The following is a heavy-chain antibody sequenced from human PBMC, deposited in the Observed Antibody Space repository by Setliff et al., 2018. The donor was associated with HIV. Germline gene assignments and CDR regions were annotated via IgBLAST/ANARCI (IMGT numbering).Heavy chain of an antibody. J-gene: IGHJ3*02. CDR2: IYHSGST. D-gene: IGHD1-26*01. CDR3: ARDGELTDAFDI. V-gene: IGHV4-39*07. CDR1: GGSISSSNYY. Sequence: SETLSLTCTVSGGSISSSNYYWGWIRQPPGKGLEWIGSIYHSGSTYDSPSLKSRVTMSVDTSKNQFSLKLSSVTAADTAVYYCARDGELTDAFDIWGQGTMVTVSS.